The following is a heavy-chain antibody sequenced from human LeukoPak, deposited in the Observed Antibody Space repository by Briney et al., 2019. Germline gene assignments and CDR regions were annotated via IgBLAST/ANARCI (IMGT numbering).Heavy chain of an antibody. CDR1: GFTFSSYA. CDR3: AKDWYYDFWSGYSN. Sequence: GGSLRLSCAASGFTFSSYAMSWVRQAPGKGLEWVSAISGSGGSTYYADSVKGRFTISRDNSKNTLYLQMNSLRAEVTAVYYCAKDWYYDFWSGYSNWGQGTLVTVSS. D-gene: IGHD3-3*01. CDR2: ISGSGGST. V-gene: IGHV3-23*01. J-gene: IGHJ4*02.